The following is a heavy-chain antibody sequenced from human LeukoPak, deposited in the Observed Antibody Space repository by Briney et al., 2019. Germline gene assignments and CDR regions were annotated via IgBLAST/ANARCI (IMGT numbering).Heavy chain of an antibody. J-gene: IGHJ4*02. CDR3: ARDVVGMGGYGAYVGLPLDY. CDR1: GVSVISPVYY. CDR2: IYYSGST. Sequence: SETLSLTCTVSGVSVISPVYYWGWIRQAPGKGLEWIGTIYYSGSTYYNPSLKSRVTISVDASKNHFSLRLSSVTAADTAVYYCARDVVGMGGYGAYVGLPLDYWDQGTLVIVSS. V-gene: IGHV4-39*02. D-gene: IGHD5-12*01.